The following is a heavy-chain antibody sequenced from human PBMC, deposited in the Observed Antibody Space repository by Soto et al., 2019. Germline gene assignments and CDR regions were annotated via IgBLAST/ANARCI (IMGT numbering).Heavy chain of an antibody. J-gene: IGHJ4*02. CDR2: IYYSGST. V-gene: IGHV4-59*08. D-gene: IGHD6-19*01. Sequence: SETLSLTCTVSGGSISSYYWSWIRQPPGEGLEWIGYIYYSGSTNYNPSLKSRVTISVDTSKNQFSLKLSSVTAADTAVYYCARASDSSGWQITDYWGQGTLVTVSS. CDR3: ARASDSSGWQITDY. CDR1: GGSISSYY.